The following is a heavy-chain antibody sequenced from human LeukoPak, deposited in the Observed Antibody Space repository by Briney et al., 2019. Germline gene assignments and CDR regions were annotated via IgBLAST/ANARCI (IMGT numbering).Heavy chain of an antibody. CDR1: GYSFTSYW. Sequence: GESLKISCKGSGYSFTSYWIGWVRQMPGKGLEWMGIIYPGDSDTRYSPSFQGQVTISAEKSISTAYLQWSSLKASDTAMYYCARRGSYCSGGSCYIWFDPWGQGTLVTVSS. D-gene: IGHD2-15*01. CDR3: ARRGSYCSGGSCYIWFDP. CDR2: IYPGDSDT. V-gene: IGHV5-51*01. J-gene: IGHJ5*02.